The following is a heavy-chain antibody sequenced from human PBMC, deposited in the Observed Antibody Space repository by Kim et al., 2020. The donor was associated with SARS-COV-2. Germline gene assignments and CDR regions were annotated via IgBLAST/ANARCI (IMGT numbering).Heavy chain of an antibody. CDR3: ARDLLVGATSYGMDV. D-gene: IGHD1-26*01. Sequence: GGSLRLSCAASGFTFSSYGMHWVRQAPGKGLEWVAVIWYDGSNKYYADSVKGRFTTSRDNSKNTLYLQMNSQRAEDTAVYYCARDLLVGATSYGMDVWGQGTTVTVSS. J-gene: IGHJ6*02. CDR2: IWYDGSNK. V-gene: IGHV3-33*01. CDR1: GFTFSSYG.